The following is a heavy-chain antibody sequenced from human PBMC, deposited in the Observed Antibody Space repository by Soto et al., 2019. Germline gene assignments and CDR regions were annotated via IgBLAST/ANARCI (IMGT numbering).Heavy chain of an antibody. CDR1: GFTFSSHA. D-gene: IGHD4-4*01. CDR3: ARHVASTVTTSDWFDP. V-gene: IGHV3-30-3*01. CDR2: ISYDGSTI. J-gene: IGHJ5*02. Sequence: GGSLRLSCAASGFTFSSHAMHWVRQAPGKGLEWVAIISYDGSTIFYGDSVKGRFTISRDNSKNTLYLHMSSLRPDDTAVYFCARHVASTVTTSDWFDPWGQGTLVTVSS.